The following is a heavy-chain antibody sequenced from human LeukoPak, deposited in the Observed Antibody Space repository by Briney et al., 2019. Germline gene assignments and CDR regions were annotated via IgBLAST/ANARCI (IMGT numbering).Heavy chain of an antibody. CDR3: VPTAGYSSGWYNFDY. Sequence: SVKVSCKVSGGTFSSYAISWVRQAPGQGLEWMGGIIPIFGTANYAQKFQGRVTITTDESTSTAYMELSSLRSEDTAVYYCVPTAGYSSGWYNFDYWGQGTLVTVSS. D-gene: IGHD6-19*01. V-gene: IGHV1-69*05. J-gene: IGHJ4*02. CDR1: GGTFSSYA. CDR2: IIPIFGTA.